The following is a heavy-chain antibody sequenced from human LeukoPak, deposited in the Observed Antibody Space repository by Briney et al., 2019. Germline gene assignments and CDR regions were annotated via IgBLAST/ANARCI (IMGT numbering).Heavy chain of an antibody. D-gene: IGHD4-23*01. CDR1: GGSISSYY. Sequence: SETLSLTCTVSGGSISSYYWSWIRQPPGKGLGWIGYIYYSGSTNYNPSLKSRVTISVDTSKSQFSLKLSSVTAADTAVYYCARRIVVTRGFDYWGQGTLVTVSS. CDR3: ARRIVVTRGFDY. V-gene: IGHV4-59*01. CDR2: IYYSGST. J-gene: IGHJ4*02.